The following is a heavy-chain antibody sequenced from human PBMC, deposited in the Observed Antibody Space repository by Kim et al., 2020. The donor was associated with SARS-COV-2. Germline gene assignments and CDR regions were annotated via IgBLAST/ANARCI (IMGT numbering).Heavy chain of an antibody. CDR2: IIPIFGTA. CDR1: GGTFSSYA. V-gene: IGHV1-69*13. D-gene: IGHD3-10*01. Sequence: SVKVSCKASGGTFSSYAISWVRQAPGQGLEWMGGIIPIFGTANYAQKFQGRVTITADESTSTAYMELSSLRSEDTAVYYCARELGVAVRGLGNWFDPWCQGTLVTVSS. CDR3: ARELGVAVRGLGNWFDP. J-gene: IGHJ5*02.